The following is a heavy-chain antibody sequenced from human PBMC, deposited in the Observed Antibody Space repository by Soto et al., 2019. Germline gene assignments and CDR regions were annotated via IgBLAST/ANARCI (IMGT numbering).Heavy chain of an antibody. J-gene: IGHJ6*02. CDR1: GGSISSSHW. Sequence: SETLSLTCAVSGGSISSSHWWGWVRQAPGKGLEWIGEIYHSGSTNYNPSLKSRITMSVDKSKNQFSVNLSSVTAADTAVYYCVRDADETAIVPAPWLVWGRGTMVTVSS. CDR3: VRDADETAIVPAPWLV. CDR2: IYHSGST. V-gene: IGHV4-4*02. D-gene: IGHD2-21*02.